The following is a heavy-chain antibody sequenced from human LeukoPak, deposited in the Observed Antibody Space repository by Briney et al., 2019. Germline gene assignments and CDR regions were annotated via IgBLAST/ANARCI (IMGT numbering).Heavy chain of an antibody. Sequence: PGGSLRLSCAASGFTFSNYDITWVRQAPGQGLEWVLSVTSSGGSTYYADSVKGRFAISRDNSKNTLYLQLSSLRAEDTALYFCARLFGTNYWGQGTLVTVSS. J-gene: IGHJ4*02. D-gene: IGHD3-16*01. CDR2: VTSSGGST. CDR3: ARLFGTNY. CDR1: GFTFSNYD. V-gene: IGHV3-23*01.